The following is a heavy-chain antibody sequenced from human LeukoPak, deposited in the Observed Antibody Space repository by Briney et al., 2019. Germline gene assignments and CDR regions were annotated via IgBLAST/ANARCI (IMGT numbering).Heavy chain of an antibody. D-gene: IGHD2-15*01. CDR2: ISHDGSNK. CDR1: GFTFSSYA. V-gene: IGHV3-30*04. Sequence: GRSLRLSCAASGFTFSSYAMHWVRQAPGKGLDWVAVISHDGSNKYYADSVKGRFTISRDYSKNTLFLQMNNLRTEDTAVYSCARQDCSGGSCYLDYWGQGMLVTVSP. CDR3: ARQDCSGGSCYLDY. J-gene: IGHJ4*02.